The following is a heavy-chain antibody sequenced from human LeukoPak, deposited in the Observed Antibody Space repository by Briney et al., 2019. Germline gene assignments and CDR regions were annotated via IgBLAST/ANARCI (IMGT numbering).Heavy chain of an antibody. J-gene: IGHJ4*02. Sequence: GGSLRLSCAASGFTFSSYAMSWVRQAPGKGLEWVSAISGSGGSTYYADSVKGRFTISRDDSRDTLYLQMNSLRGDDTAVYYCAKDVGKWESLHFFDYWGQGTLVTVSS. CDR3: AKDVGKWESLHFFDY. V-gene: IGHV3-23*01. CDR1: GFTFSSYA. D-gene: IGHD1-26*01. CDR2: ISGSGGST.